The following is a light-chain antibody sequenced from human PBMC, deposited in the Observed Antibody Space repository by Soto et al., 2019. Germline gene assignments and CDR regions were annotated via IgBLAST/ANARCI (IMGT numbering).Light chain of an antibody. J-gene: IGKJ4*01. CDR1: QDIGNF. V-gene: IGKV1-27*01. CDR2: AAS. CDR3: QKCKVAPFT. Sequence: DIQMTQSPSSLSAFVGDRCTVTFRASQDIGNFLAWYQQKPGKVPKLLIYAASTLQSGVPSRFSGSGSGTDFTLTISSLQPEDVATYYCQKCKVAPFTFGGGTKVDIK.